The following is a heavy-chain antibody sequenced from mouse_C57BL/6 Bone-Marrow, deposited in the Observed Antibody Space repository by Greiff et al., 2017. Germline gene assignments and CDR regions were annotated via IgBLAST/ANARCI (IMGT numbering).Heavy chain of an antibody. J-gene: IGHJ4*01. CDR2: IWSGGST. CDR3: ARNPLYYGNYVSYYYAMDY. D-gene: IGHD2-1*01. CDR1: GFSLTSSG. V-gene: IGHV2-2*01. Sequence: QVQLQQSGPGLVQPSQSLSITCTVSGFSLTSSGVHWVRQSPGKGLEWLGVIWSGGSTDYNAAFISRLSISKDNSKSQVFFKMNSLQADDTAIYYCARNPLYYGNYVSYYYAMDYWGQGTSVTVSS.